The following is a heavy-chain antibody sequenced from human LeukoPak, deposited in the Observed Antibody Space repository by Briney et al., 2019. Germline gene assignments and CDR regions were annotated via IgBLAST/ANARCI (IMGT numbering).Heavy chain of an antibody. J-gene: IGHJ5*02. CDR3: ARDAPYYNIWAGYRNWFDP. CDR1: GFTFSDYY. CDR2: ISSSSSYT. Sequence: GGSLRLSCAASGFTFSDYYMSWIRQAPGKGLEWVSYISSSSSYTNYADSVKGRFTISRDNAKNSLYLQMNSLRAEDTAVYYWARDAPYYNIWAGYRNWFDPWGQGTLVTVSS. V-gene: IGHV3-11*05. D-gene: IGHD3-9*01.